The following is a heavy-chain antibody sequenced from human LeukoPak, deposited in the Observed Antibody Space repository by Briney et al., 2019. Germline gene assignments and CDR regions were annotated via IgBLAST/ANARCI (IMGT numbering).Heavy chain of an antibody. CDR2: INPNSGGT. D-gene: IGHD3-22*01. Sequence: GASVKVSCEASGYTFTGYYMLWVRQAPGQGLEWMGWINPNSGGTNYAQKFQGRVTMTRDTSISTAYMELSRLRSDDTAVYYCARDLGDSSGYRYWGQGTLVTVSS. J-gene: IGHJ4*02. V-gene: IGHV1-2*02. CDR1: GYTFTGYY. CDR3: ARDLGDSSGYRY.